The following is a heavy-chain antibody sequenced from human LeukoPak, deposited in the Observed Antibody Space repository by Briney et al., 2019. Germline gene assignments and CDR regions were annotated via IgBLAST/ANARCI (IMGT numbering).Heavy chain of an antibody. CDR1: GDSVSSDSAA. V-gene: IGHV6-1*01. CDR3: ARDFDY. Sequence: SQTLSLTCAISGDSVSSDSAAWNWIRQSPSRGLEWLGRTYYRSKWYNDYAESVKTRITISSDTSKNQFSLHLKSVTPEDTAVYYCARDFDYWGQGTLVTVSS. CDR2: TYYRSKWYN. J-gene: IGHJ4*02.